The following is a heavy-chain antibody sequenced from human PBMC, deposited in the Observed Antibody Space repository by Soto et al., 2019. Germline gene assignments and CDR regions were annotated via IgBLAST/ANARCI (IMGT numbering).Heavy chain of an antibody. CDR2: ISRSSSYI. D-gene: IGHD3-3*01. Sequence: EVQLVESGGGLVKPGGSLRLSCAASGFTFSDYSMNWVRQAPGKGLEWVSSISRSSSYIYYADSVKGRFTISRDNAENSLYLQMNSLRAEDTAVYYCARVAPPYAFWSGYIGNWFDPWGQGTLVTVSS. V-gene: IGHV3-21*01. CDR1: GFTFSDYS. CDR3: ARVAPPYAFWSGYIGNWFDP. J-gene: IGHJ5*02.